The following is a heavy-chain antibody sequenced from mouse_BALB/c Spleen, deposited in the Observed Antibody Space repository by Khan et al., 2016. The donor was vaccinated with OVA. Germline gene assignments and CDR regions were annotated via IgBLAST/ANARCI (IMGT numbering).Heavy chain of an antibody. Sequence: QVQLKESGPGLVAPSQNLSLTCTVSGFSLSDYGVSWIRQPPGKGLEWLGVIWGGGSTYYNSDLKSRLSISKDNSKRQVFLKMSSLQSDDTAMFYCAKGVWSYYYTLDYWGQGTSVTVSS. CDR1: GFSLSDYG. CDR2: IWGGGST. V-gene: IGHV2-6-5*01. J-gene: IGHJ4*01. CDR3: AKGVWSYYYTLDY.